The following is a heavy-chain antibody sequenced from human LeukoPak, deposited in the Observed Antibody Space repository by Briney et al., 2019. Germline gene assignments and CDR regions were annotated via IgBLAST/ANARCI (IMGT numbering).Heavy chain of an antibody. Sequence: GGSLRLSCAASGFTFSSYAMHWVRQAPGKGLEWVAVISYDGSNKYYADSVKGRFTISRDNSKNTLYLQMNSLRAEDTAVYYCATSPIAAAGIDAFDIWGQGTMVTVSS. CDR3: ATSPIAAAGIDAFDI. D-gene: IGHD6-13*01. J-gene: IGHJ3*02. V-gene: IGHV3-30-3*01. CDR2: ISYDGSNK. CDR1: GFTFSSYA.